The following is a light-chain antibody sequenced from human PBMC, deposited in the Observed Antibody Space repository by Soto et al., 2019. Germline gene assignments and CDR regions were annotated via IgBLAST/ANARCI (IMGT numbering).Light chain of an antibody. J-gene: IGLJ2*01. V-gene: IGLV2-14*01. CDR3: TSYTSSRTVV. Sequence: QSVLTKPASVSGSPGQSITISCTGTSSDFGGYNYVSWYQQHPGKAPKLMSYDVSNRPSGVSNRFSGSKSGNTASLTISGLEAEDEAGYYCTSYTSSRTVVVGGGTKLT. CDR1: SSDFGGYNY. CDR2: DVS.